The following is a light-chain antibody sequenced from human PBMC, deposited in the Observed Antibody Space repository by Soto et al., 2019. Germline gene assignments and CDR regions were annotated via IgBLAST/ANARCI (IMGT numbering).Light chain of an antibody. CDR1: SSNIGAGYD. CDR3: QSYDSNLSGYV. V-gene: IGLV1-40*01. J-gene: IGLJ2*01. CDR2: GNT. Sequence: QAVVTQPPSVSGAPGQRVTISCTGSSSNIGAGYDVHWYQQLPGTAPKLLIYGNTNRPSGVPDRFSGSKSGTSASLAITGLQAEDEADYYCQSYDSNLSGYVFGGGTKVTVL.